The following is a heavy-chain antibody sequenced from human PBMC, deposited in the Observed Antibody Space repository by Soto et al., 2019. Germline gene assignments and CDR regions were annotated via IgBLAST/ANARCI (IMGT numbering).Heavy chain of an antibody. CDR1: GGTFSSYT. D-gene: IGHD1-7*01. J-gene: IGHJ4*02. CDR2: IIPILGIA. Sequence: QVQLVQSGAEVKKPGSSVKVSCKASGGTFSSYTISWVRQAPGQGLEWMGRIIPILGIANYAQKFQGRVTITADKSTSTAYMELSSLGSEDTAVYYCASAHKIRQDNWNYARFDYGGQGTLVTVSS. CDR3: ASAHKIRQDNWNYARFDY. V-gene: IGHV1-69*02.